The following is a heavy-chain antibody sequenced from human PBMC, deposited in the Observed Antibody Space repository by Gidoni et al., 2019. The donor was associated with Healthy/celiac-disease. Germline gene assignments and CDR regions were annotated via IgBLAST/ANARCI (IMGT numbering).Heavy chain of an antibody. J-gene: IGHJ3*02. D-gene: IGHD3-10*01. CDR1: GFPCSSYA. Sequence: QVQLVESGGGVVQPGRSLRLSCAASGFPCSSYAMHWGRQAPGKGLGWVAVRSYDGSNKYYADSVKGRFTISRDNSKNTLYLQMNSLRAEDTAVYYCARDTMVQGHGNGDAFDIWGQGTMVTVSS. CDR3: ARDTMVQGHGNGDAFDI. CDR2: RSYDGSNK. V-gene: IGHV3-30-3*01.